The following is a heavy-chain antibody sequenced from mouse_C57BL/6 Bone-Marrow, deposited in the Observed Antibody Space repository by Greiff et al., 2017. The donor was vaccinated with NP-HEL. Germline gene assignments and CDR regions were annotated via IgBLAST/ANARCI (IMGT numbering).Heavy chain of an antibody. V-gene: IGHV1-72*01. CDR1: GYTFTNYW. D-gene: IGHD1-1*01. CDR3: ARYYYGSGYFDY. J-gene: IGHJ2*01. CDR2: IAPNSGGT. Sequence: VQLQQPGAELVKPGASVKLSCKASGYTFTNYWMHWVKQRPGRGLEWIGRIAPNSGGTKYNEKFKSKATLTVDKPSSTAYMQLSSLTSADSAVYYCARYYYGSGYFDYWGQGTTLTVSS.